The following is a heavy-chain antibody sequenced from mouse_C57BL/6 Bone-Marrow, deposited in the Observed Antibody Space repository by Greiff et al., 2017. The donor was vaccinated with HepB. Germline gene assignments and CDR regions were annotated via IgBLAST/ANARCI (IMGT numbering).Heavy chain of an antibody. Sequence: VQRVESGAELARPGASVKMSCKASGYTFTSYTMHWVKQRPGQGLEWIGYINPSSGYTKYNQKFKDKATLTADKSSSTAYMQLSSLTSEDSAVYYCAKAYYSNYVAWFAYWGQGTLVTVSA. CDR1: GYTFTSYT. CDR2: INPSSGYT. D-gene: IGHD2-5*01. CDR3: AKAYYSNYVAWFAY. V-gene: IGHV1-4*01. J-gene: IGHJ3*01.